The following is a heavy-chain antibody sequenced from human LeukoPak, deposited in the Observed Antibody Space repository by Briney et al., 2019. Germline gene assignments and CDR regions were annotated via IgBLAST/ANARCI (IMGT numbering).Heavy chain of an antibody. CDR2: IRYDGSNK. CDR3: AKGHIVATGYFDY. CDR1: GFTFNNYA. V-gene: IGHV3-30*02. J-gene: IGHJ4*02. Sequence: GGSLRLSCAASGFTFNNYAMSWVRQAPGKGLEWVAFIRYDGSNKYYADSVKGRFTISRDNSKNTLYLQMNSLRAEDTAVYYCAKGHIVATGYFDYWGQGTLVTVSS. D-gene: IGHD5-12*01.